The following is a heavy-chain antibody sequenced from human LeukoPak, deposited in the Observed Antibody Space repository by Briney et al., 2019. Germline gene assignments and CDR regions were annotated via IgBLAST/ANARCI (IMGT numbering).Heavy chain of an antibody. CDR2: ISSSSSYI. CDR3: ARVGDWVAATDNWFDP. Sequence: GGSLRLSCAASGFTFSSYSMNWVRQAPGKGLEWVSSISSSSSYIYYADSVKGRFTISRDNAKNSLYLQMNSLRAEDTAVYYCARVGDWVAATDNWFDPWGQGTLVTVSS. V-gene: IGHV3-21*01. CDR1: GFTFSSYS. J-gene: IGHJ5*02. D-gene: IGHD2-15*01.